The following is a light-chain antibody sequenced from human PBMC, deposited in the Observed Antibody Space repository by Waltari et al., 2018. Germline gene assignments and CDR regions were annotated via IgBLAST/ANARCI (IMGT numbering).Light chain of an antibody. CDR2: AAS. V-gene: IGKV1-39*01. CDR1: QSISSY. Sequence: DIQMTQSPSSLSASVGDRVTITCRASQSISSYLNWYQQKPGKAHKLLIYAASSLQSGVPSRFSGSGSGTDFTLTISSLQPEDFATYYCQQSYSTLCWTFGQGTKLEIK. CDR3: QQSYSTLCWT. J-gene: IGKJ2*01.